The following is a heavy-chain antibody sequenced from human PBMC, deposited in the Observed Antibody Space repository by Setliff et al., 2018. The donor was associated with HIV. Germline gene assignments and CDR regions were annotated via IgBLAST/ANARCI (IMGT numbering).Heavy chain of an antibody. V-gene: IGHV4-38-2*01. J-gene: IGHJ6*02. Sequence: PSETLSLTCAVSGYSISSGYYWGWIRQTPGKGLEWIGSIYHSGNTYYNPSLKSRVTISVDTSKNLFSLKVNSVTAADTAVYYCARHDITLVRGLVWGQGTTVTVSS. D-gene: IGHD3-10*01. CDR3: ARHDITLVRGLV. CDR2: IYHSGNT. CDR1: GYSISSGYY.